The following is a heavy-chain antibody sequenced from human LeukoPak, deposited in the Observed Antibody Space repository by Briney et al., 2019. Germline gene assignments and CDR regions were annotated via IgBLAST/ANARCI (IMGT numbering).Heavy chain of an antibody. CDR2: IYYSGST. V-gene: IGHV4-31*03. J-gene: IGHJ4*02. Sequence: SQPLSLTCTLSGGPISSGGYYWRSIRQQPAKGLEWNGYIYYSGSTYYNPSLKSRVTISVDTSKNQFSLKLSSVTAADTAVYSCARHGVVRGVINPTDYWGQGTLGTVSS. CDR1: GGPISSGGYY. CDR3: ARHGVVRGVINPTDY. D-gene: IGHD3-10*01.